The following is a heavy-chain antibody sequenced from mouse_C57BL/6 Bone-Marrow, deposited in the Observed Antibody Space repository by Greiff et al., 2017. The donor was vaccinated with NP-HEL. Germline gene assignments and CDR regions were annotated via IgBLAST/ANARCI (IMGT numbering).Heavy chain of an antibody. Sequence: QLQQSGPELVKPGASVKISCKASGYSFTNYNMNWVQQSNGKSLEWIGVINHNYGTTSYNQKFKGKATLTVDQSSSTAYMQLNSLTSEDSAVYYCAGRDYSSSYAMDYWGQGTSVTVSS. CDR1: GYSFTNYN. D-gene: IGHD1-1*01. J-gene: IGHJ4*01. V-gene: IGHV1-39*01. CDR3: AGRDYSSSYAMDY. CDR2: INHNYGTT.